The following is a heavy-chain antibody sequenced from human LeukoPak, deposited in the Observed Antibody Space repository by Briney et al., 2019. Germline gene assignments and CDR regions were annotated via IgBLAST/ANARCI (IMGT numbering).Heavy chain of an antibody. CDR2: IYSSGST. Sequence: SETLSLTWNVSGGSVSFYYWSWIRQPAGKELEWIGRIYSSGSTNYNPPLKSRVTMSVDTSKNQLSLNLSSVTAADTAVYYCAREVALRWLQPEGAFDKWGQGTMVTVSS. D-gene: IGHD5-24*01. CDR1: GGSVSFYY. CDR3: AREVALRWLQPEGAFDK. J-gene: IGHJ3*02. V-gene: IGHV4-4*07.